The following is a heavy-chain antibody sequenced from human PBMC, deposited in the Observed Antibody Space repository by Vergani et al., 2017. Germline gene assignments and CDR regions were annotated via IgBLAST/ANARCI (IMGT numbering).Heavy chain of an antibody. J-gene: IGHJ6*02. CDR2: INPNTGGT. V-gene: IGHV1-2*04. D-gene: IGHD2-15*01. CDR1: GYTFTGYY. Sequence: QVQLVQSGAEVTKPGASVKVSCKASGYTFTGYYLHWVRQAPGQGLEWMGWINPNTGGTNYAQKFQAWVTMTRDTSISTASMGLSRLRADDTAVYYCARGYCSGINCYYYYYYGMDVWGQGTTVTVYS. CDR3: ARGYCSGINCYYYYYYGMDV.